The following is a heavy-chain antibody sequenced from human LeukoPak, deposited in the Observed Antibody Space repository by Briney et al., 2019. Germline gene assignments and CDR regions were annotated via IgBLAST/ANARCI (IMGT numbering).Heavy chain of an antibody. CDR1: GYTFTAYY. V-gene: IGHV1-2*02. CDR3: AKDNSVAGDFDY. J-gene: IGHJ4*02. D-gene: IGHD6-19*01. CDR2: TNPNSGDT. Sequence: ASVEVSCTTSGYTFTAYYLYWVRQAPGQGLEWMGWTNPNSGDTHFAQKFQGRVTMTRDTSISTAYMELSRLTSGDTAVYYCAKDNSVAGDFDYWGQGTLVTVSS.